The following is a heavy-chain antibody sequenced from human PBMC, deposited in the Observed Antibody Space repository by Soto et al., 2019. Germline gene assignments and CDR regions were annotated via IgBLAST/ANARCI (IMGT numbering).Heavy chain of an antibody. CDR1: GFTFSSYG. D-gene: IGHD4-4*01. J-gene: IGHJ6*02. V-gene: IGHV3-33*01. CDR2: IWYDGSNK. CDR3: ARDRRDDYSSDYYYYYGMDV. Sequence: QVQLVESGGGVVQPGRSLRLSCAASGFTFSSYGMHWVRQAPGKGLEWVAVIWYDGSNKYYADSVKGRFTISRDNSXXTXYXXRNSLRAEDTAVYYCARDRRDDYSSDYYYYYGMDVWGQGTTVTVSS.